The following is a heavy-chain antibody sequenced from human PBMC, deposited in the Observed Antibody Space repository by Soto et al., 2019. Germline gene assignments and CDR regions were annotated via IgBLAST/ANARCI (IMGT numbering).Heavy chain of an antibody. D-gene: IGHD3-22*01. CDR2: IFFTGAT. CDR3: ARHFVAVVIKGWGY. V-gene: IGHV4-30-4*01. CDR1: GGSISSGDSY. J-gene: IGHJ4*02. Sequence: PSETLSLTCTVSGGSISSGDSYWSWIRQPPGKGLEWIGYIFFTGATSYNPSLKSRIAISVDTSKNQFSLKLISVTAADTAVYYCARHFVAVVIKGWGYWGQGTLVTVSS.